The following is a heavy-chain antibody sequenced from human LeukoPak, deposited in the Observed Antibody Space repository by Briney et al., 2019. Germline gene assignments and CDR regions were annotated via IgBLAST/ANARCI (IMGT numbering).Heavy chain of an antibody. Sequence: SQTLSLTCTVSGGSISSGSYYWSWIRQPAGKGLEWIGRIYTSGSTNYNPSLKSRVTISADTSKNQFSLKLSSVTAADTAVYYCARGLYGDYVFDYWGQGTLVTVSS. CDR2: IYTSGST. D-gene: IGHD4-17*01. V-gene: IGHV4-61*02. CDR3: ARGLYGDYVFDY. J-gene: IGHJ4*02. CDR1: GGSISSGSYY.